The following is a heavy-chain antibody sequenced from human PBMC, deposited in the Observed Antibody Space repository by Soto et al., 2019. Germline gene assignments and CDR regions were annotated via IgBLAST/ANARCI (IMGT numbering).Heavy chain of an antibody. CDR2: IYYSGST. V-gene: IGHV4-31*03. CDR3: ATYYDFWSGYRGYYYMDV. D-gene: IGHD3-3*01. J-gene: IGHJ6*03. Sequence: SETLSLTCPVSGGSISSGGYYWSWIRQHPGKGLEWIGYIYYSGSTYYNPSLKSRVTISVDTSKNQFSLKLSSVTAADTAVYYCATYYDFWSGYRGYYYMDVWGKGTTVTVSS. CDR1: GGSISSGGYY.